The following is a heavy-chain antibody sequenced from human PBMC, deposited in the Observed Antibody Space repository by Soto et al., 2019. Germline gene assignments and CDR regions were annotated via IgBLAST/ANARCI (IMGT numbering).Heavy chain of an antibody. CDR1: GGTFSSYA. J-gene: IGHJ4*02. Sequence: QVQLVQSGAEVKKPGSSVKVSCKASGGTFSSYAISWVRQAPGQGLEWMGGIIPIFGTANYAQKFQGRVTIPADESTSTASMELSSLRSEDTAVYYCANEKYYYDSSGHNRRGYFAYWGQGTLVTVSS. D-gene: IGHD3-22*01. CDR3: ANEKYYYDSSGHNRRGYFAY. V-gene: IGHV1-69*01. CDR2: IIPIFGTA.